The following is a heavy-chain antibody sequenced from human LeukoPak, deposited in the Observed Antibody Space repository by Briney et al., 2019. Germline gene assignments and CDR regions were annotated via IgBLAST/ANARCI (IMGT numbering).Heavy chain of an antibody. V-gene: IGHV4-39*01. CDR3: ARHQVPRIHHD. J-gene: IGHJ4*02. CDR2: IYYSGNT. Sequence: PSETLSLTCTVSGGSIGSTTYYWGWIRQPPGKGLEWIGSIYYSGNTYYNPPLNSRVTISVDTSKNQFSLKLSSVTAADTAVYYCARHQVPRIHHDWGQGTLVTVSS. CDR1: GGSIGSTTYY. D-gene: IGHD1-14*01.